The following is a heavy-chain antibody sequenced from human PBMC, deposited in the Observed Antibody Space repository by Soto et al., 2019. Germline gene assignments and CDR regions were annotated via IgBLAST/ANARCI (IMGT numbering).Heavy chain of an antibody. CDR3: AKDPYDILTGYSQRADAFDI. D-gene: IGHD3-9*01. Sequence: GSLRLSCAASGFTFSSYAMSWVRQAPGKGLEWVSAISGSGGSTYYADSVKGRFTISRDNSKNTLYLQMNSLRAEDTAVYYCAKDPYDILTGYSQRADAFDIWGQGTMVTVSS. V-gene: IGHV3-23*01. J-gene: IGHJ3*02. CDR2: ISGSGGST. CDR1: GFTFSSYA.